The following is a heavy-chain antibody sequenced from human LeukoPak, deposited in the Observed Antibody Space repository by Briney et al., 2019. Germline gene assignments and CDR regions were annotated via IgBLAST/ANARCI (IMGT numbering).Heavy chain of an antibody. CDR1: GFTFSSYG. CDR3: RYYDSSGSIDY. D-gene: IGHD3-22*01. Sequence: GGSLRLSCAASGFTFSSYGMSWVRQAAGKGLEWVSGISGSGDNTYYTDSVKGRFTISRDNSKNTLYLQMNSLRAEDTAVYFCRYYDSSGSIDYWGQGTLVTVSS. V-gene: IGHV3-23*01. J-gene: IGHJ4*02. CDR2: ISGSGDNT.